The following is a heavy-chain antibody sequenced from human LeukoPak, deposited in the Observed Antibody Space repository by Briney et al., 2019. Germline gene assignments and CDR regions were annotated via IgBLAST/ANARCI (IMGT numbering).Heavy chain of an antibody. V-gene: IGHV4-59*01. Sequence: SETLSLTYTVSGGSISSYYWSWIRQPPGKGLEWIGYIYYSGSTNYNPSLKSRVTISVDTSKNQFSLKLSSVTAADTAVYYCASARPGYSYGWVDYWGQGTLVTVSS. CDR3: ASARPGYSYGWVDY. CDR2: IYYSGST. CDR1: GGSISSYY. J-gene: IGHJ4*02. D-gene: IGHD5-18*01.